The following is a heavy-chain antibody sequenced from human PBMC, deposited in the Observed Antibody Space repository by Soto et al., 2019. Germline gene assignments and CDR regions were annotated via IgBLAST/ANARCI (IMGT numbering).Heavy chain of an antibody. J-gene: IGHJ4*02. CDR3: AKLERDDVRRSDLQH. V-gene: IGHV4-39*01. D-gene: IGHD3-3*01. CDR1: VDSITASYSN. CDR2: FYYSGTT. Sequence: PSETLSLTCTVSVDSITASYSNCAWIRQPPGKGLEWIGTFYYSGTTSQNPPLRSRITISGDTSRNQFSLNLRSVTAADSGVYYCAKLERDDVRRSDLQHWGQGTLVTVSS.